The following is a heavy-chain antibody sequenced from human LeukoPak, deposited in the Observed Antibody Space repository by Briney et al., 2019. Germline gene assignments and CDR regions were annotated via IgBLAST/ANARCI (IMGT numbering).Heavy chain of an antibody. CDR3: ARVPLYDILTGYYNGWFDP. D-gene: IGHD3-9*01. J-gene: IGHJ5*02. CDR1: GYTFTSYY. Sequence: ASVKVSCKASGYTFTSYYMHWVRQAPGQGLEWMGIINPSGGSTSYAQKFQGRVTMTRDMSTSTVYMELSSLRSEDTAVYYCARVPLYDILTGYYNGWFDPWGQGTLVTVSS. V-gene: IGHV1-46*01. CDR2: INPSGGST.